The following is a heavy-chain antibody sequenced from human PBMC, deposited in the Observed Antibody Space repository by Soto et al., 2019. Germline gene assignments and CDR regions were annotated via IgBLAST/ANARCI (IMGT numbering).Heavy chain of an antibody. V-gene: IGHV3-7*03. Sequence: GGSLRLSCAASEFTFGSYWMSWVRQAPGKGLEWVANIKQDGSERYYVDSVKGRFTISRDNAKNSLFLQMNSLRADDTAVYYCASETSSGTSDYWGQGTLVTVSS. D-gene: IGHD1-26*01. CDR2: IKQDGSER. CDR1: EFTFGSYW. J-gene: IGHJ4*02. CDR3: ASETSSGTSDY.